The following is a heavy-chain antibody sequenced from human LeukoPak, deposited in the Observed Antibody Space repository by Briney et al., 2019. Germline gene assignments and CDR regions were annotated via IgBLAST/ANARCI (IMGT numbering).Heavy chain of an antibody. CDR1: GASISSDSW. V-gene: IGHV4-4*02. Sequence: SETLSLTCAVSGASISSDSWWSWVRQPPGKGLEWIGDIFHSGITNYNPSLKSRVTISIDKSKNQFSLKLTSVTAADTAVYYCASPSGASTWWGQGSLVTVSS. D-gene: IGHD2-15*01. CDR3: ASPSGASTW. CDR2: IFHSGIT. J-gene: IGHJ4*02.